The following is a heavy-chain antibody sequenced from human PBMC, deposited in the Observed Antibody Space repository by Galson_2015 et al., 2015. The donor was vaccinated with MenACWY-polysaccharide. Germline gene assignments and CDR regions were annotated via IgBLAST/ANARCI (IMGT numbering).Heavy chain of an antibody. Sequence: SVKVSCKASGYTFTTYDINWVRQATGQGLEWMGWMNPNSGNTGYAQKFQGRVTMTRNTSISTAYMELSSLRSEDTAVCYCARARKITYGGVIVKWNFDYWGQGTLVTVSS. D-gene: IGHD3-16*02. CDR2: MNPNSGNT. V-gene: IGHV1-8*01. J-gene: IGHJ4*02. CDR1: GYTFTTYD. CDR3: ARARKITYGGVIVKWNFDY.